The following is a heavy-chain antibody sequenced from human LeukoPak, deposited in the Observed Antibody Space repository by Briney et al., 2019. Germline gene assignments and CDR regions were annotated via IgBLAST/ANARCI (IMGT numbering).Heavy chain of an antibody. Sequence: SQTLSLTCTVSGGSISSDNYYWSWIRLHPRKGLEWIGYIYYNGATYYNPSLQSRVTISIDPSNNQFSLKLSSVTAADTAVYYCARDGIAATGLTFDYWGQGTLVTVST. J-gene: IGHJ4*02. CDR3: ARDGIAATGLTFDY. CDR2: IYYNGAT. V-gene: IGHV4-30-4*01. D-gene: IGHD6-13*01. CDR1: GGSISSDNYY.